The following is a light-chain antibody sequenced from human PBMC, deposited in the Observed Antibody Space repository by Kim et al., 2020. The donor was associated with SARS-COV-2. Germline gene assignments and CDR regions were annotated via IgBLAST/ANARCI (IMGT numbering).Light chain of an antibody. J-gene: IGKJ2*01. CDR2: DAS. CDR3: QQYNKWPPYT. Sequence: VSPWERAILSCRASQSVGNNLAWYQQKPGQPPRLLIYDASTRATGFPARFSGSGSGTEFTLTISSLQSEDFAVYYCQQYNKWPPYTFGQGTKLEIK. V-gene: IGKV3-15*01. CDR1: QSVGNN.